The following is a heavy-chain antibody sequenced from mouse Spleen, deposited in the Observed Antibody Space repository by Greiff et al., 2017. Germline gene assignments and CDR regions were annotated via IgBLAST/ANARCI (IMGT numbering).Heavy chain of an antibody. D-gene: IGHD2-3*01. V-gene: IGHV1-87*01. CDR1: GYTFTSYW. CDR2: IYPGDGDT. Sequence: VKLVESGAELARPGASVKLSCKASGYTFTSYWMQWVKQRPGQGLEWIGAIYPGDGDTRYTQKFKGKATLTADKSSSTAYMQLSSLASEDSAVYYCAREDGYYFDYWGQGTTLTVSS. CDR3: AREDGYYFDY. J-gene: IGHJ2*01.